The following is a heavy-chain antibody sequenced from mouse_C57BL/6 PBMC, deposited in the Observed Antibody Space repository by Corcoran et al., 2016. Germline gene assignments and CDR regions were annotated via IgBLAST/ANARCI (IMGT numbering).Heavy chain of an antibody. CDR3: ARVSSGYWYFDV. D-gene: IGHD3-2*02. V-gene: IGHV1-53*01. CDR1: GYTFTSYW. CDR2: INPSNGGT. Sequence: QVQLQQPGTELVKPGASVKLSCKASGYTFTSYWMHWVKQRPGQGLEWMGNINPSNGGTNYNEKFKSKATLTVDKSSSTAYMQLSSLTSEDSAVYYCARVSSGYWYFDVWGTGTTVTVSS. J-gene: IGHJ1*03.